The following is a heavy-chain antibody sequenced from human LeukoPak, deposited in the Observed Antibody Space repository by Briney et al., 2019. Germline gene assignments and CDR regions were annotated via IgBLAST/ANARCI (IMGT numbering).Heavy chain of an antibody. Sequence: GESLKTSCKGSGYSFTSYWIGWVRQMPGKGLEWMGIIYPGDSDTRYSPSFQGQVTISADKSISTAYLQWSSLKASDTAMYYCATSRFARIQLWLRGIDYWGQGTLVTVSS. CDR2: IYPGDSDT. CDR3: ATSRFARIQLWLRGIDY. D-gene: IGHD5-18*01. J-gene: IGHJ4*02. CDR1: GYSFTSYW. V-gene: IGHV5-51*01.